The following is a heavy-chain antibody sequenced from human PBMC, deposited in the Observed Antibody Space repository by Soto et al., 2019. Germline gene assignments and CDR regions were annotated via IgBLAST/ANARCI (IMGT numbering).Heavy chain of an antibody. CDR2: INHSGST. CDR1: GGSFSGYY. D-gene: IGHD6-13*01. V-gene: IGHV4-34*01. Sequence: QVQLQQWGAGLLKPSETLSLTCAVYGGSFSGYYWSWIRQPPGKGLEWIGEINHSGSTNYNPSLKSRVTISVDTSKNQFSLKLSSVTAADTAVYYCARTPRRGSSWYLYYFDYWGQGTLVTVSS. J-gene: IGHJ4*02. CDR3: ARTPRRGSSWYLYYFDY.